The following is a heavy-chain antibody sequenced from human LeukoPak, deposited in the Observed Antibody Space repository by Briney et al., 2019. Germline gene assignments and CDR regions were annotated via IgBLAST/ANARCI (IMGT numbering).Heavy chain of an antibody. CDR1: GFTFSIYW. J-gene: IGHJ4*02. Sequence: PGGSLRLSCAASGFTFSIYWVHWVRQAPGKGLVWVSSINSDGSSTSYADSVEGRFTISRDNAKNTLHLQMNTLRAEDTAVYYCASLDYWGQGTPVTVSS. V-gene: IGHV3-74*01. CDR3: ASLDY. CDR2: INSDGSST.